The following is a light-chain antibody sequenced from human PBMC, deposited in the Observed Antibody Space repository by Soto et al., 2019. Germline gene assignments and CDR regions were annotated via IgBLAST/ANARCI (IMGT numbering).Light chain of an antibody. J-gene: IGLJ2*01. Sequence: QSVLTQPRSVSGSPGQSVTISCTGTSSDVGGYNYVSWYQQHPGKAPKLMIYDVSKRPSGVPDRFSGSKSGNTASLTISGLQAEDEADYYCCSYAGSYPLVFGGGTKLPVL. V-gene: IGLV2-11*01. CDR1: SSDVGGYNY. CDR3: CSYAGSYPLV. CDR2: DVS.